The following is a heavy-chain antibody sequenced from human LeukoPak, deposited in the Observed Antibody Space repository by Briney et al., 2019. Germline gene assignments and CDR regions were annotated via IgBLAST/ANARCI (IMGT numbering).Heavy chain of an antibody. CDR2: INHSGST. V-gene: IGHV4-34*01. CDR3: ARVSSSWYQDWYFDL. CDR1: GGSFSGYY. Sequence: SETLSLTCAVYGGSFSGYYWSWIRQPPGKGLEWIGEINHSGSTNYNPSLKSRVTMSVDMSKNQSSLKLSSMIAANTAVYYCARVSSSWYQDWYFDLWGRGTLVTVPS. J-gene: IGHJ2*01. D-gene: IGHD6-13*01.